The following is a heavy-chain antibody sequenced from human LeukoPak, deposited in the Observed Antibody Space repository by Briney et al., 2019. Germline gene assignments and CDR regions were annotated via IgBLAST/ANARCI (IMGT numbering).Heavy chain of an antibody. Sequence: SVKVSCKASGGTFSSYAISWVRQAPGQGLEWMGGIIPIFGTANYAQKFQGRVTITTDESTSTAYMELSSLRSADTAVYYCARDVAYSSSSPEDDYWGQGTLVTVSS. J-gene: IGHJ4*02. CDR2: IIPIFGTA. CDR1: GGTFSSYA. CDR3: ARDVAYSSSSPEDDY. V-gene: IGHV1-69*05. D-gene: IGHD6-6*01.